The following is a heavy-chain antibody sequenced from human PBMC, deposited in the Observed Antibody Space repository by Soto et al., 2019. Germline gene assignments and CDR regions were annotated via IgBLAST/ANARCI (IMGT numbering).Heavy chain of an antibody. CDR1: CYTFTSYG. V-gene: IGHV1-18*04. D-gene: IGHD2-2*01. CDR3: AREGYCSSTSCYVYYYYGMDV. CDR2: ISAYNGNT. J-gene: IGHJ6*02. Sequence: ASVKVSCKASCYTFTSYGISWVRQAPGQGLEWIGWISAYNGNTNYAQKLQGRVTMTTDTSTSTAYMELRSLRSDDTAVYYCAREGYCSSTSCYVYYYYGMDVWGQGTTVTVSS.